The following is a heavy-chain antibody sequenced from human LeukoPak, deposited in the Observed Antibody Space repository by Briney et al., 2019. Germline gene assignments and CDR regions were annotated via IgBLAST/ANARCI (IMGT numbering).Heavy chain of an antibody. CDR3: ARISTRGYSYGYEGGY. V-gene: IGHV4-34*01. J-gene: IGHJ4*02. D-gene: IGHD5-18*01. Sequence: PSETLSLTCADYGGSFSGYYWSWIRQPPGKGLEWIGGINHSGSTNYNPSLKSRVTISVDTSKNQFSLKLSSVTAADTAVYYCARISTRGYSYGYEGGYWGQGTLVTVSS. CDR2: INHSGST. CDR1: GGSFSGYY.